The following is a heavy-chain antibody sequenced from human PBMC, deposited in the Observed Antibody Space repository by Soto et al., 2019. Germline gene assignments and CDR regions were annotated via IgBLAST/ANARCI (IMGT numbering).Heavy chain of an antibody. CDR3: AREKVSEQWLVRWFDP. J-gene: IGHJ5*02. Sequence: PSETLFLTCTVSGGSISSYYWSWIRQPPGKGLEWIGYIYYSGSTNYNPSLKSRVTISVDTSKNQFSLKLSSVTAADTAVYYCAREKVSEQWLVRWFDPWGQGTLVTVSS. CDR1: GGSISSYY. V-gene: IGHV4-59*01. CDR2: IYYSGST. D-gene: IGHD6-19*01.